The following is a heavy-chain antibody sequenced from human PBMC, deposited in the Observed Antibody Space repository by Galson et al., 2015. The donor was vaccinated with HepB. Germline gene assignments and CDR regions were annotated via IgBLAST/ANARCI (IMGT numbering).Heavy chain of an antibody. CDR1: GYTFTTYA. CDR3: AKPHSGRMGLYYFDT. CDR2: INTDTGNP. J-gene: IGHJ4*02. Sequence: SVKVSCKASGYTFTTYAMNWVRQAPGQGLEWMGWINTDTGNPTYAQGFTGRFVFSLDTSVSTAYLQISSLKAEDTAVYYCAKPHSGRMGLYYFDTWGQGTLVTVSP. V-gene: IGHV7-4-1*02. D-gene: IGHD3-16*01.